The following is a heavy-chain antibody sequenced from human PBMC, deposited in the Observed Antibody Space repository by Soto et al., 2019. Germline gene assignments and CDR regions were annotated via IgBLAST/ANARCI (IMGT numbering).Heavy chain of an antibody. D-gene: IGHD6-19*01. CDR2: ISYDGSNK. CDR1: GFTFSSYG. CDR3: ARRGGLVDPYYFYYYMDV. V-gene: IGHV3-30*03. Sequence: QVQLVESGGGVVQPGRSLRLSCAASGFTFSSYGMHWVRQAPGKGLEWVAVISYDGSNKYYADSVKGRFTISRDNSKNTLYLQMNSLRAEDTAVYYCARRGGLVDPYYFYYYMDVWGKGTTVTVSS. J-gene: IGHJ6*03.